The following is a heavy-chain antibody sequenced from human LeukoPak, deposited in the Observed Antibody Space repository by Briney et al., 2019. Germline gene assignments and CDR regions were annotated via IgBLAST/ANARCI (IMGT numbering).Heavy chain of an antibody. CDR2: ISSSSSYI. Sequence: GGSLRLSCAASGFTFSSYTMNWVRQAPGKGLEWVSSISSSSSYIYYADSVKGRFTISRDNAKNSLYLQMNSLRAEDTAVYYCAKDCRDGYNVDYWGQGTLVTVSS. J-gene: IGHJ4*02. CDR3: AKDCRDGYNVDY. CDR1: GFTFSSYT. V-gene: IGHV3-21*04. D-gene: IGHD5-24*01.